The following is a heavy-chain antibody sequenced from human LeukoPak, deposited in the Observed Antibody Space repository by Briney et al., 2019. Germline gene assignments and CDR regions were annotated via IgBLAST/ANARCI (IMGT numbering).Heavy chain of an antibody. J-gene: IGHJ6*02. V-gene: IGHV3-21*01. Sequence: GGSLRLSCAASGFTFSSYSMNWVRQAPGKRLEWVSSISSSSSYIYYADSVKGRFTISRDNAKNSLYLQMNSLRAEDTAVYYCARDPKLELDYYYGMDVWGQGTTVTVSS. D-gene: IGHD1-1*01. CDR1: GFTFSSYS. CDR2: ISSSSSYI. CDR3: ARDPKLELDYYYGMDV.